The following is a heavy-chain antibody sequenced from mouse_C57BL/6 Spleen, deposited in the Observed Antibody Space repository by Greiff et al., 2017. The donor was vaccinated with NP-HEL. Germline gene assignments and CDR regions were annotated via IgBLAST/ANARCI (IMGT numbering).Heavy chain of an antibody. CDR2: INPNNGGT. CDR1: GYTFTDYN. CDR3: ARGDYDWYFDV. V-gene: IGHV1-22*01. J-gene: IGHJ1*03. Sequence: DVHLVESGPELVKPGASVKMSCKASGYTFTDYNMHWVKQSHGKSLEWIGYINPNNGGTSYNQKFKGKATLTVNKSSSTAYMELRSLTSEDSAVYYCARGDYDWYFDVWGTGTTVTVSS. D-gene: IGHD2-4*01.